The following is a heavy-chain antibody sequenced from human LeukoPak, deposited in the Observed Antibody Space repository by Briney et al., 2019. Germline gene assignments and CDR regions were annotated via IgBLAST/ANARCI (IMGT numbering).Heavy chain of an antibody. D-gene: IGHD3-22*01. J-gene: IGHJ3*02. V-gene: IGHV1-8*03. CDR2: MNPNSGNT. CDR3: ARSLATMIVVVTHLTTDAFDI. Sequence: ASVKVSCKASGYTFTSYDINWVRQATGQGLEWIGWMNPNSGNTGYAQKFQGRVTITRNTSISTAYMELSSLRSEDTAVFYCARSLATMIVVVTHLTTDAFDIWGQGTMVTVSS. CDR1: GYTFTSYD.